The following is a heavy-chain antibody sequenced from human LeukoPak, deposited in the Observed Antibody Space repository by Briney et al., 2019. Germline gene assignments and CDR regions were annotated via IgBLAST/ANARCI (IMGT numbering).Heavy chain of an antibody. Sequence: SETLSLTCAVSGYSISSGYYWGWIRQPSGKGLEWIGSIYHSGSTYYNPSLKSRVTISVDTSKNQFSLKLSSVTAADTAVYYCARRVYDSSGYTFWDYWGQGTLVTVSS. CDR3: ARRVYDSSGYTFWDY. J-gene: IGHJ4*02. D-gene: IGHD3-22*01. CDR2: IYHSGST. CDR1: GYSISSGYY. V-gene: IGHV4-38-2*01.